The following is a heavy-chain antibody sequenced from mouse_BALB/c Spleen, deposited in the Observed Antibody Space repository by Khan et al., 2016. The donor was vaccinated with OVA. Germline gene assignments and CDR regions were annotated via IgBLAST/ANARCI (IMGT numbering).Heavy chain of an antibody. CDR1: GYTFSTYW. Sequence: QVRLQQSGAELAKPGASVKMSCKASGYTFSTYWMHWVKQRPGQGLEWIGYFNPSTDYADFNQKFKDKATLTADKSSSTAFMQLSSLTSEDSAVYYSTRLGSYYGSTFVFWGQGTTLTVSS. CDR2: FNPSTDYA. D-gene: IGHD1-1*01. J-gene: IGHJ2*01. V-gene: IGHV1-7*01. CDR3: TRLGSYYGSTFVF.